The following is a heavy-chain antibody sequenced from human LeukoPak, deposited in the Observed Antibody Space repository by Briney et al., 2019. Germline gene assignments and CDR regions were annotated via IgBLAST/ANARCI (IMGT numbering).Heavy chain of an antibody. J-gene: IGHJ5*02. V-gene: IGHV4-31*03. Sequence: ASQTLSLTCTVSGGSISSGGYYWSWIRQHPGKGLEWIGYIYYSGTTYYNPSLQSRVTISVDTSKNQFSLKLNSVTAADTAIYYCARGRSGGSSWYDNWGQGTLVTVYS. CDR1: GGSISSGGYY. CDR3: ARGRSGGSSWYDN. CDR2: IYYSGTT. D-gene: IGHD6-13*01.